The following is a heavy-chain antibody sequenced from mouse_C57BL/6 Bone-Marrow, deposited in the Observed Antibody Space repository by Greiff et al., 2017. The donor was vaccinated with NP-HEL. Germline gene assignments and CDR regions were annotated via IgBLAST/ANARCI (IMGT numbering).Heavy chain of an antibody. CDR2: IDPANGNT. D-gene: IGHD1-1*01. CDR3: AREGSSQYAMDY. J-gene: IGHJ4*01. Sequence: VQLLQSVAGLVRPGGSVKFSCTASGFTIRNTYMHWVQQSPEQGLEWIGRIDPANGNTKYAPKFQGRATITADTSSNTAFLQLSSLTSEDTAIYYCAREGSSQYAMDYWGQGTSVTVSS. CDR1: GFTIRNTY. V-gene: IGHV14-3*01.